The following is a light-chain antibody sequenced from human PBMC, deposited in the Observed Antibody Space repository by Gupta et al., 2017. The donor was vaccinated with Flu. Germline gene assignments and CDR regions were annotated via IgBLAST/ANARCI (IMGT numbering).Light chain of an antibody. V-gene: IGLV2-8*01. Sequence: SITISCTRTSSDVGAYNYVSSYQQHPAKPPNLMIYEVSKRPAGVPDRFSASKSGNTASLTVSVLQAEEDADYYCSSYAGSNNLVFGGGTKLTVL. J-gene: IGLJ2*01. CDR3: SSYAGSNNLV. CDR2: EVS. CDR1: SSDVGAYNY.